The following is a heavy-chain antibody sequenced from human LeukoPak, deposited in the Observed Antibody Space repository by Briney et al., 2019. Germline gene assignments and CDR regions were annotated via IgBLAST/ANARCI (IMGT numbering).Heavy chain of an antibody. CDR3: ASYGGYDYVYYYGMDV. D-gene: IGHD5-12*01. Sequence: APVKVSCKASGYTFTSYDINWVRQATGQGLEWMGWMNPNSGNTGYAQKFQGRVTMTRNTPISTAYMELSSLRSEDTAVYYCASYGGYDYVYYYGMDVWGQGTTVTVSS. CDR2: MNPNSGNT. J-gene: IGHJ6*02. CDR1: GYTFTSYD. V-gene: IGHV1-8*01.